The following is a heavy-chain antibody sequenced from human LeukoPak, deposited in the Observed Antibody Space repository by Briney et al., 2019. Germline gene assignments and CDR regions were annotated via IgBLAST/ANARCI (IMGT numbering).Heavy chain of an antibody. V-gene: IGHV4-61*02. CDR2: IYTSGST. J-gene: IGHJ4*02. D-gene: IGHD3-10*01. CDR3: ARDRFGEVDY. Sequence: SETLSLTCTVSGGSISSGSYYWSWIRQPAGKGLEWIGRIYTSGSTNYNPSLKSRVTISVDTSKNQFSLKLSSVTAADTAVYYCARDRFGEVDYWGQGTLVTVSS. CDR1: GGSISSGSYY.